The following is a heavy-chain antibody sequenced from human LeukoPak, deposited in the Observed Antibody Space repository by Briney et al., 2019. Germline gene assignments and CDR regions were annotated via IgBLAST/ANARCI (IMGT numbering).Heavy chain of an antibody. Sequence: GGSLRLSCAASGFTFSSYGMHWVRQAPGKGLEWVAVISYDGSNKYYTDSVKGRFTISRDNSKNTLYLQMNSLRAEDTAVYYCAKCPTRYYYYYMDVWGKGTTVTVSS. CDR1: GFTFSSYG. CDR2: ISYDGSNK. V-gene: IGHV3-30*18. J-gene: IGHJ6*03. CDR3: AKCPTRYYYYYMDV.